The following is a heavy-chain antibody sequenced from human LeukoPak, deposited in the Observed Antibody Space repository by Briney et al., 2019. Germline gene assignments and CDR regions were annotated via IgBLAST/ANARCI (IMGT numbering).Heavy chain of an antibody. CDR3: ARQSTGSYVYFDF. Sequence: SETLSLTCTISGGSISSHYYSWIRQPAGKGLEWIGRMSISGNTNYNPSLKSRVTISVDKSKNQFSLKLSSVTAADTAMYYCARQSTGSYVYFDFWGQGTLVTVFS. CDR1: GGSISSHY. J-gene: IGHJ4*02. V-gene: IGHV4-4*07. CDR2: MSISGNT. D-gene: IGHD3-9*01.